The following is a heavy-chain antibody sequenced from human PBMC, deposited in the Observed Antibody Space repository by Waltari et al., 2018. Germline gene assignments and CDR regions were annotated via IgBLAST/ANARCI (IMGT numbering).Heavy chain of an antibody. CDR3: AISIAVAGRPFDY. CDR1: GDSVSSNNSY. J-gene: IGHJ4*02. D-gene: IGHD6-19*01. Sequence: QLQLQESGPGLVKPSETLSLTCSVSGDSVSSNNSYWGWIRQPPGKGLEWIGTISYSGNAYYNPSLKSRVTISLDMSKNDFSLKLSSVTAADTAVYYCAISIAVAGRPFDYWGQGTLVTVSS. V-gene: IGHV4-39*07. CDR2: ISYSGNA.